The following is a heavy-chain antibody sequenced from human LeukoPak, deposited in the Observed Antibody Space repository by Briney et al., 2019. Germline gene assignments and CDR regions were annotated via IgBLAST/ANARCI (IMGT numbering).Heavy chain of an antibody. Sequence: PGGSLRLSCAASGFTFSSYWMHWVRQAPGKGLVWVSRINSDGSSTSYADSVKGRFTISRDNAKNTLYLQMNNLRAEDTAVYYCSSGNPHAFDIWGQGTMVTVSS. CDR3: SSGNPHAFDI. CDR2: INSDGSST. D-gene: IGHD4-23*01. J-gene: IGHJ3*02. CDR1: GFTFSSYW. V-gene: IGHV3-74*01.